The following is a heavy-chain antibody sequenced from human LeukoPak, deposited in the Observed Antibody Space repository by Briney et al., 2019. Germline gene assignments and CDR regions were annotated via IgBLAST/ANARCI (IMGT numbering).Heavy chain of an antibody. CDR1: GFPVVTDSVGINF. D-gene: IGHD1-26*01. V-gene: IGHV3-23*01. J-gene: IGHJ4*02. CDR3: AKSRGESRGASNY. CDR2: ISGSGDTT. Sequence: GGSLRLSCAASGFPVVTDSVGINFLTWVRQAPGKGLEWVSFISGSGDTTYYADSVKGRFTISRDNSKNTLYLQLNSLRAEDTAVYYCAKSRGESRGASNYWGQGTLVTVSS.